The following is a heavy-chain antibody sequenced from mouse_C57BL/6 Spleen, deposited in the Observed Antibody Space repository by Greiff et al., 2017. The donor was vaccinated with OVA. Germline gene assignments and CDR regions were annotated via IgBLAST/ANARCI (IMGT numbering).Heavy chain of an antibody. CDR1: GFTFSDYY. D-gene: IGHD2-5*01. J-gene: IGHJ1*03. CDR2: INYDGSST. CDR3: ARGPYYNNPYGDFDV. Sequence: EVQLVESEGGLVQPGSSMKLSCTASGFTFSDYYMDWVSQVPEKGLEWVASINYDGSSTYYLESLKSRFIISRDNANNILYLQMSSLTSEDTATYYCARGPYYNNPYGDFDVWGTGTTVTVSS. V-gene: IGHV5-16*01.